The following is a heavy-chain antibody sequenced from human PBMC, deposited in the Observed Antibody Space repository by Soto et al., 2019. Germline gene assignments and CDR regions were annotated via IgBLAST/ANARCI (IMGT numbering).Heavy chain of an antibody. V-gene: IGHV1-8*01. CDR1: GFTFTNYD. J-gene: IGHJ2*01. Sequence: QVQLVQSGAEVKKPGASVKVSCKASGFTFTNYDFNWVRQAAGQGLEWMGWMNANTGDTGYAQKFQGRVTMTRDTPISTAYLELSSLRSDDTAVYYCVRDGGPLGDANWHFDPWGRGTLVTVSS. CDR2: MNANTGDT. D-gene: IGHD4-17*01. CDR3: VRDGGPLGDANWHFDP.